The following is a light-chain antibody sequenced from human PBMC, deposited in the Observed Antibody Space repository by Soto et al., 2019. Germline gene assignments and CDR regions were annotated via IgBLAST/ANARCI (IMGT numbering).Light chain of an antibody. CDR3: QQTDSFPRT. V-gene: IGKV1-39*01. CDR1: QSIRKY. CDR2: AAS. Sequence: DIQMTQSPSSLSASVGDRVIITWRASQSIRKYLSCYQHKPGKVPTLLIYAASSLQSGVPSRFSGSGSGTEFTLTINSLQPEDIATYYCQQTDSFPRTFGQGTKVDI. J-gene: IGKJ1*01.